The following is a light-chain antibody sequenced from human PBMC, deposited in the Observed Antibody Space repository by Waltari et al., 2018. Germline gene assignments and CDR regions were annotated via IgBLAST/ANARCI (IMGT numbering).Light chain of an antibody. CDR2: DAS. CDR3: QQRSNWPSLS. V-gene: IGKV3-11*01. Sequence: EIVLTQSPATLSLSPGERATLSCRASQSVSSFLAWFQQKPGQAPRLFIFDASKRATDIPARFSATGSGTDFTLTISSLEPEDFAVYYCQQRSNWPSLSFGGGTKVEIK. J-gene: IGKJ4*01. CDR1: QSVSSF.